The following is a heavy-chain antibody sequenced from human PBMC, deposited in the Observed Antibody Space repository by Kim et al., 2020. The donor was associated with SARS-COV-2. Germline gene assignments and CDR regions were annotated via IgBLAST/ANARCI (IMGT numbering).Heavy chain of an antibody. CDR2: IYYSGST. CDR3: ARGGGIYSGYEN. V-gene: IGHV4-31*03. D-gene: IGHD5-12*01. J-gene: IGHJ4*02. CDR1: GGSISSGGYY. Sequence: SETLSLTCTVSGGSISSGGYYWSWIRQHPGKGLEWIGYIYYSGSTYCNPSLKSRVTISVDTSKNQFSLKLSSVTAADTAVYYCARGGGIYSGYENWGQGTLVTVSS.